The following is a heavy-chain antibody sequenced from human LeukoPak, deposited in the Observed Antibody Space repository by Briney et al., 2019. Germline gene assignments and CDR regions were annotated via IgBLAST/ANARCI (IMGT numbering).Heavy chain of an antibody. CDR3: ASAYGDYSSFDY. J-gene: IGHJ4*02. CDR1: GFTFSSYS. D-gene: IGHD4-17*01. Sequence: RGSLRLSCAAPGFTFSSYSMNWVRQAPGKGLEWVSSISGSSSYIYYEDSVKGRFTISRDNANNSLYLQMNSLRAEDTAVYYCASAYGDYSSFDYWGQGTLVIVSS. V-gene: IGHV3-21*01. CDR2: ISGSSSYI.